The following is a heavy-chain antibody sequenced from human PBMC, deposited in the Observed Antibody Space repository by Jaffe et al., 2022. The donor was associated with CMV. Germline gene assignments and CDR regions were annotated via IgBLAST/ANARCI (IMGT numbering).Heavy chain of an antibody. CDR2: IYYSGST. D-gene: IGHD2-8*01. CDR1: GGSISSSSYY. J-gene: IGHJ6*02. Sequence: QLQLQESGPGLVKPSETLSLTCTVSGGSISSSSYYWGWIRQPPGKGLEWIGSIYYSGSTYYNPSLKSRVTISVDTSKNQFSLKLSSVTAADTAVYYCARSLKGPPYCTNGVCYTTTVRDYYGMDVWGQGTTVTVSS. CDR3: ARSLKGPPYCTNGVCYTTTVRDYYGMDV. V-gene: IGHV4-39*01.